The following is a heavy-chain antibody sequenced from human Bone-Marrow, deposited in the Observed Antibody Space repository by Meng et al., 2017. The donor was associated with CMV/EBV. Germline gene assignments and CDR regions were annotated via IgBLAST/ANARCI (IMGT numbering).Heavy chain of an antibody. J-gene: IGHJ6*02. CDR3: ARVDPYGGNPYYYYGMDV. CDR1: GYSFTGYF. V-gene: IGHV1-2*02. CDR2: VNPFSGDT. Sequence: ASVKVSCKASGYSFTGYFLHWVRQAPRQGLEWMGWVNPFSGDTNYAQKFQGRVTMTRDTSISTAYMELSRLRSDDTAVYYCARVDPYGGNPYYYYGMDVWGQGTTVTVSS. D-gene: IGHD4/OR15-4a*01.